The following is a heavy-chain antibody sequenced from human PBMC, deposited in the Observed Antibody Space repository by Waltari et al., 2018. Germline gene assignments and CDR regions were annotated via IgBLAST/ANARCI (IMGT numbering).Heavy chain of an antibody. CDR1: GFPFSSYW. J-gene: IGHJ4*02. D-gene: IGHD1-26*01. V-gene: IGHV3-7*01. CDR2: IKQDGSEK. CDR3: ARDRRGGATTSDY. Sequence: EVQLVESGGGLVQPGGSLRLSCAASGFPFSSYWMSWVRQAPGKGLEWVANIKQDGSEKYYVDSVKGRFTISRDNAKNSLYLQMNSLRAEDTAVYYCARDRRGGATTSDYWGQGTLVTVSS.